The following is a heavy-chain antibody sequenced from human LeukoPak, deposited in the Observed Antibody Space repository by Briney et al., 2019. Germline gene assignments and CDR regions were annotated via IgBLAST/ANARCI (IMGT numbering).Heavy chain of an antibody. J-gene: IGHJ6*03. CDR2: IRNDGTNK. CDR3: AKDRDYGDYPSAYYYYMDV. CDR1: GFTFSTYG. V-gene: IGHV3-30*02. Sequence: GGSLRLSCAASGFTFSTYGIHWVRQAPGKGLEWVAFIRNDGTNKWYADSVKGRFTISRDNSKNTLYLQMNSLRVEDTAVYHCAKDRDYGDYPSAYYYYMDVWGNGTTVTVSS. D-gene: IGHD4-17*01.